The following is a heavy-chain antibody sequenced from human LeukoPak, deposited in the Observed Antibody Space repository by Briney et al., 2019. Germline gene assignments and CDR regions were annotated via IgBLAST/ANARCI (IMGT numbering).Heavy chain of an antibody. CDR2: IGAYNGDT. V-gene: IGHV1-18*04. J-gene: IGHJ4*02. D-gene: IGHD2-15*01. Sequence: ASVKVSCKPSGYTFTSFGISWVRQAPAQGLEWMGWIGAYNGDTNYAQKFQGKVTMTTDTSTSTAYMDLRSLRSDDTDVYYCTSDHCSGDSCPSFGYWGQGTLVTVSS. CDR1: GYTFTSFG. CDR3: TSDHCSGDSCPSFGY.